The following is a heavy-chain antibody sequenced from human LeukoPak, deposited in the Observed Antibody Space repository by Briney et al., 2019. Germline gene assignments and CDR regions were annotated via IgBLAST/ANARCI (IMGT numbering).Heavy chain of an antibody. V-gene: IGHV4-34*01. J-gene: IGHJ4*02. D-gene: IGHD1-14*01. CDR2: INHSGST. CDR3: ASGSRYYFDY. CDR1: GGSFSGYY. Sequence: SETRSLTCAVYGGSFSGYYWSWIRQPPEKGMEWIGEINHSGSTNYNPSLKSRVTISVDTSKNQFPLKLSSVTAADTAVYYCASGSRYYFDYWGQGTLVTVSS.